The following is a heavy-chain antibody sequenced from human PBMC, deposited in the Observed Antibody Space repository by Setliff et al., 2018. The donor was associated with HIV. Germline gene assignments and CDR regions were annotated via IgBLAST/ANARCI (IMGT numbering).Heavy chain of an antibody. CDR1: GASINSGSYY. CDR2: IYYSGIT. CDR3: ARVLDPTYYDFWRFDP. D-gene: IGHD3-3*01. J-gene: IGHJ5*02. Sequence: SETLSLTCSVSGASINSGSYYWTWIRQHPGKGLEWIGYIYYSGITYYNPSLKSRVTISVDTSKNQFSLKLSSVTAADTAVYYCARVLDPTYYDFWRFDPWGQGTLVTVSS. V-gene: IGHV4-31*03.